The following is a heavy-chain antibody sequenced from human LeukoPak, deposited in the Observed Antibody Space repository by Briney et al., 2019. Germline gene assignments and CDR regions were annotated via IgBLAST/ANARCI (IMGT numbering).Heavy chain of an antibody. CDR2: ISSSSSYI. CDR1: GFTFSSYA. Sequence: PGGSLRLSCAASGFTFSSYAMSWVRQAPGKGLEWVSSISSSSSYIYYADSVKGRFTISRDNAKNSLYLQMNSLRAEDTAVYYCARRRYSSGWYDDYWGQGTLVTVSS. V-gene: IGHV3-21*01. D-gene: IGHD6-19*01. CDR3: ARRRYSSGWYDDY. J-gene: IGHJ4*02.